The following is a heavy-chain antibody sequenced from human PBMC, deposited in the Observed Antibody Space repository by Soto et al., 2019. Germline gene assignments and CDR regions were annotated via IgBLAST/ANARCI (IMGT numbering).Heavy chain of an antibody. Sequence: GGSLRLSCAASGFTFSSYAMHWVRQAPGKGLEWVAVISYDGSNKYYADSVKGRFTISRDNSKNTLYLQMNSLRAEDTAVYYCARAPVRGVIITKLGIDYWGQGTLVTVSS. V-gene: IGHV3-30-3*01. CDR2: ISYDGSNK. CDR1: GFTFSSYA. CDR3: ARAPVRGVIITKLGIDY. D-gene: IGHD3-10*01. J-gene: IGHJ4*02.